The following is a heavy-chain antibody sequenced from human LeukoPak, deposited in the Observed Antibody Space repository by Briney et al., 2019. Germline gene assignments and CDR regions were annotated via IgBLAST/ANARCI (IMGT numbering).Heavy chain of an antibody. J-gene: IGHJ4*01. D-gene: IGHD5-12*01. Sequence: GGSLRLSCAASGFTFSNYAMSWVRQAPGKGLEWVSTISESGGNTYYADSVKGRFTISRDNSKNALYLQMNSLRAEDTAVYYCARDRPGDGYNSDWGQGTLVTVSS. CDR1: GFTFSNYA. CDR3: ARDRPGDGYNSD. V-gene: IGHV3-23*01. CDR2: ISESGGNT.